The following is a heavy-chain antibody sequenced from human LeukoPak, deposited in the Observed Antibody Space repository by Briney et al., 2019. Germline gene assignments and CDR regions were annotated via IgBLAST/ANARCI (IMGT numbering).Heavy chain of an antibody. D-gene: IGHD6-19*01. CDR2: INHSGSI. J-gene: IGHJ4*02. Sequence: SETLSLTCTVSGGSISSYYWSWIRQPPGKGLEWIGEINHSGSINYNPSLKSRVTISVDTSKNQFSLKLSSVTAADTAVYYCAVAGRYWGQGTLVTVSS. CDR3: AVAGRY. CDR1: GGSISSYY. V-gene: IGHV4-34*01.